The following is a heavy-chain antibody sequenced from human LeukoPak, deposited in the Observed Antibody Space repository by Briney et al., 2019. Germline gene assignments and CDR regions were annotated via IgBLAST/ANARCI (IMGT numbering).Heavy chain of an antibody. V-gene: IGHV4-59*01. D-gene: IGHD3-10*01. J-gene: IGHJ5*02. CDR1: GVSMNRYY. CDR2: IYSSGIT. Sequence: SETLSLTCTVSGVSMNRYYWIWIRQPPGKRLECIGYIYSSGITDYNPSLKSRDTISLDTSKNQFSLTLSSVTAADTGVYYCARARGFGSGFDPWGRGNLVTVSS. CDR3: ARARGFGSGFDP.